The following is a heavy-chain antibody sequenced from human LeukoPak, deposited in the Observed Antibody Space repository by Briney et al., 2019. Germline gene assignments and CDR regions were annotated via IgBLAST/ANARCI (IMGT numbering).Heavy chain of an antibody. CDR2: INYQSARF. Sequence: GGSLRLSCAASGFTFDDYGLHWVRQVPGKGLEWVSGINYQSARFDADSVKGRFTISRDNAKNLLYLLMDSLRPEDSALYYCVKDAVIAARPWYFDSWGQGTQVIVSS. J-gene: IGHJ4*02. V-gene: IGHV3-9*01. CDR1: GFTFDDYG. CDR3: VKDAVIAARPWYFDS. D-gene: IGHD6-6*01.